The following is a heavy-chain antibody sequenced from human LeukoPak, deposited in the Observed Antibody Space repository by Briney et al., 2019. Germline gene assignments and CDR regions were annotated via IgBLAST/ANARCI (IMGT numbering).Heavy chain of an antibody. CDR3: AKDYDSSGWAAFDI. CDR2: ISYDGSNK. Sequence: GRSLRLSCAASGFTFNSFGMHWVRQAPGKGLEWVAVISYDGSNKYFADSVKGRFTISRDDSKNTLYLQMNSLRAEDTAVYYCAKDYDSSGWAAFDIWGQGTMVTVSS. CDR1: GFTFNSFG. J-gene: IGHJ3*02. D-gene: IGHD3-22*01. V-gene: IGHV3-30*18.